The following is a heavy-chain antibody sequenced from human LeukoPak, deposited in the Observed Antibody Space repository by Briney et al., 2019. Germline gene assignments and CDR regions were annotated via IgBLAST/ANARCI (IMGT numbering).Heavy chain of an antibody. D-gene: IGHD3-3*01. V-gene: IGHV3-30*04. J-gene: IGHJ4*02. CDR2: ISYDGSNK. CDR3: ARGGLVLRFLEWAPERTMAFFDY. Sequence: PGGSLRLSCAASGFTFSSYAMHWVRQAPGKGLEWVAVISYDGSNKYYADSVKGRFTISRDNSKNTLYLQMNSLRAEDTAVYYCARGGLVLRFLEWAPERTMAFFDYWGQGTLVTVSS. CDR1: GFTFSSYA.